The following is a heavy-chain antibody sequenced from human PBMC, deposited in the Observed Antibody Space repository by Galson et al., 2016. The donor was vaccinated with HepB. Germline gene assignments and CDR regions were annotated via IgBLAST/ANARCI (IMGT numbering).Heavy chain of an antibody. CDR1: GYTFTNYY. CDR3: ARYGSGSFDF. D-gene: IGHD3-10*01. CDR2: INPSGGTI. Sequence: SCKASGYTFTNYYIHWVRQAPGQGLEWMGIINPSGGTIRYAQKFQGRVTMTRDTSTSTVYMELSSLRSEDTAVSYCARYGSGSFDFWGQGTLVTVSS. J-gene: IGHJ4*02. V-gene: IGHV1-46*01.